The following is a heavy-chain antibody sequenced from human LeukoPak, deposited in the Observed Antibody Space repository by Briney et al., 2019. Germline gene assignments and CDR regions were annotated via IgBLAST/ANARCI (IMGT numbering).Heavy chain of an antibody. D-gene: IGHD6-19*01. V-gene: IGHV3-23*01. CDR2: ISGSGGST. J-gene: IGHJ4*01. CDR1: GFTFSSYA. Sequence: GGSLRLSCAASGFTFSSYAMSWVRQAPGKGLEWVSAISGSGGSTYYADSVKGRFTISRDNSKNTPYLQMNSLRAEDTAVYYCASPPSSGWNYYLDYWGHGTLVTVSS. CDR3: ASPPSSGWNYYLDY.